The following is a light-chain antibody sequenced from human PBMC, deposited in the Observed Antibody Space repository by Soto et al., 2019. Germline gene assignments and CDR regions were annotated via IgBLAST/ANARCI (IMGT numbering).Light chain of an antibody. CDR1: QSVSGK. J-gene: IGKJ1*01. CDR3: QQSNNWPWT. CDR2: DAS. Sequence: DILMAQSPGALSVSSVERATLSRRASQSVSGKLAWYQQKPGQAPRLLIYDASTRATGIPARFSGSGSGTEFTLTISSLQSEDFAVYYCQQSNNWPWTFGQGTKVDIK. V-gene: IGKV3-15*01.